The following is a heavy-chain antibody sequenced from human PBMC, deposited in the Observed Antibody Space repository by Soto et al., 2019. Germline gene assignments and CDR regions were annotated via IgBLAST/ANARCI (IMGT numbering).Heavy chain of an antibody. CDR1: GGSISSSNW. V-gene: IGHV4-4*02. Sequence: QVQLQESGPGLVKPSGTLSLTCAVSGGSISSSNWWSWVRQPPGKGLGWIGEIYHSGSTNYNPSLKSRGTISVDKSKNQFSRKLSSVTAADTAVYYCARVAVAGTRVDYWGQGTLVTVSS. D-gene: IGHD6-19*01. J-gene: IGHJ4*02. CDR2: IYHSGST. CDR3: ARVAVAGTRVDY.